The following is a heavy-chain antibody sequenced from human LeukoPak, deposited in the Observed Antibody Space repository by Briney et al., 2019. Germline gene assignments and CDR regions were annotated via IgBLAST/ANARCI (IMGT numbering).Heavy chain of an antibody. Sequence: SETLSLTCTVSGGSISSYYGSWIRQPPGKGLEWIGYIYYSGSTNYNPSLKSRVSISVDTSKNQFSLKLSSVTAADTAVYYCARDGLGELGYWGQGTLVTVSS. D-gene: IGHD3-10*01. V-gene: IGHV4-59*01. J-gene: IGHJ4*02. CDR2: IYYSGST. CDR1: GGSISSYY. CDR3: ARDGLGELGY.